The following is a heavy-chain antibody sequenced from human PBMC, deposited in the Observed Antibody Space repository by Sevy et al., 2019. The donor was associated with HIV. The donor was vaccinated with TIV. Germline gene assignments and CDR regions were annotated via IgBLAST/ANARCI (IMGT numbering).Heavy chain of an antibody. CDR2: IYHTGST. Sequence: SETLSLTCAVSGGSIRSVNWWHWVRQPPGKGLEWIGEIYHTGSTNYNPCLKSRVTISVDNSKNQFSLNLRSVTAADTAVYYCARGGETPRGFDPWGQGSLVTVSS. D-gene: IGHD3-16*01. J-gene: IGHJ5*02. CDR3: ARGGETPRGFDP. CDR1: GGSIRSVNW. V-gene: IGHV4-4*02.